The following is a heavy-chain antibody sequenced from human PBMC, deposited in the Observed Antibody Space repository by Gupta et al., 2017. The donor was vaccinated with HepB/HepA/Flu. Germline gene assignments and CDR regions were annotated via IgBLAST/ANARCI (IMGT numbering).Heavy chain of an antibody. CDR1: GFAFSTFE. CDR3: AGLYFPSDY. J-gene: IGHJ4*02. V-gene: IGHV3-48*03. CDR2: ISNTGSHI. D-gene: IGHD2-2*02. Sequence: EVLVVESGGGLVQPGGSLRLSCAASGFAFSTFEMNWVRQAPGKGLEWIAYISNTGSHIDYADSVKGRFTISRDNPENSLYLQMNSLRAEDTAVYYCAGLYFPSDYWGQGTLVTVSS.